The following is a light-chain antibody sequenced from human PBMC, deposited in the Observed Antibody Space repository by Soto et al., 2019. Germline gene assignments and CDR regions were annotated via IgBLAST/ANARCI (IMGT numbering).Light chain of an antibody. V-gene: IGLV2-14*01. J-gene: IGLJ1*01. CDR3: SSYTSSSTYV. CDR1: SNDD. CDR2: EVS. Sequence: QSALTQPASVSGSPGQAITISCTGTSNDDVSWYQQHPGTAPKLMIYEVSNRPSGVSNRFSGSKSGNSASLTISGLHAEDEADYYCSSYTSSSTYVFGTGTKLTVL.